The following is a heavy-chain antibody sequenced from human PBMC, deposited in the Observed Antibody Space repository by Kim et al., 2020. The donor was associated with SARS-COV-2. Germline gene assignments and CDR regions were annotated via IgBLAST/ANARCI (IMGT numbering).Heavy chain of an antibody. CDR1: GVSFSGYY. D-gene: IGHD3-22*01. CDR2: INHSGST. CDR3: ARGPHFTMIVW. J-gene: IGHJ4*02. V-gene: IGHV4-34*01. Sequence: SETLSLTCAVYGVSFSGYYWSWIRQPPGKGLEWVGEINHSGSTNYNPSLKSRVTISVDTSTNQFSLKLSSVTAAATAVYYCARGPHFTMIVWWGQGTLVTVSS.